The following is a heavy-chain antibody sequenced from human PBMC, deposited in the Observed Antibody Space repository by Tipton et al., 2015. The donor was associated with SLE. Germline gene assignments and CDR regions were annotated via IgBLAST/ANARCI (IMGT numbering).Heavy chain of an antibody. D-gene: IGHD3-3*01. Sequence: TLSLTCVVEGGSFSGYYGSWIRQPPGKGLEWIGEIIHGGSTNYNPALRSRVTISVDTSQNQISLKMNSVTAADTAAYYCARGLLEWSEVWGQGTTVTVSS. CDR1: GGSFSGYY. CDR2: IIHGGST. V-gene: IGHV4-34*01. CDR3: ARGLLEWSEV. J-gene: IGHJ6*02.